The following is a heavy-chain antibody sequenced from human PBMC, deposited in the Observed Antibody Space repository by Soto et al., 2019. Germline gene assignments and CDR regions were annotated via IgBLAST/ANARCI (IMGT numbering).Heavy chain of an antibody. V-gene: IGHV4-59*01. J-gene: IGHJ3*02. CDR3: ARDLGSAAFDI. CDR2: IYYSGST. D-gene: IGHD1-26*01. CDR1: GGSISSYY. Sequence: PSETLSLTCTVSGGSISSYYWSWIRQPPGKGLEYIGYIYYSGSTNYNPSLKSRVTISVDTSKNQFSLKLSSVTAADTAVYYCARDLGSAAFDILGQGTMVTVSS.